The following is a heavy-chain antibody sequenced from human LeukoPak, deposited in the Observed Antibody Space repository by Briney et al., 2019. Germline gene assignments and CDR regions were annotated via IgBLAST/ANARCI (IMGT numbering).Heavy chain of an antibody. CDR3: AKDLVATTYRDAFDI. V-gene: IGHV3-23*01. CDR2: ISGAGGTT. J-gene: IGHJ3*02. CDR1: GFTFSSYD. D-gene: IGHD5-12*01. Sequence: GGSLRLSCAASGFTFSSYDMSWVRQAPGKGLEWVSYISGAGGTTYYADSVKGRFTISRDNSKNTMYLQMNSLRAEDTAVYYCAKDLVATTYRDAFDIWGQGTMVTASS.